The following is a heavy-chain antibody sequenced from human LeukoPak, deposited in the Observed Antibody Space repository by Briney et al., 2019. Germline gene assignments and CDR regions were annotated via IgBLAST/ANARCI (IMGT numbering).Heavy chain of an antibody. D-gene: IGHD3-9*01. CDR1: GYTFTGYY. Sequence: GASVKVSCKASGYTFTGYYMLWVRQAPGQGLEWMGWINPNSGGTNYAQKFQGRVTMTRDTSISTAYMELSRLRSDDTAVYYCARELRYFDWLAENHYFDYWGQGTLVTVSS. CDR2: INPNSGGT. CDR3: ARELRYFDWLAENHYFDY. J-gene: IGHJ4*02. V-gene: IGHV1-2*02.